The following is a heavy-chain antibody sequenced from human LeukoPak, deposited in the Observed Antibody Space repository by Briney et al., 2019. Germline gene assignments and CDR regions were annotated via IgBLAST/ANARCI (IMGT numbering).Heavy chain of an antibody. CDR3: ASTGVFDY. CDR1: GYSISSGYY. D-gene: IGHD2-8*01. Sequence: SETLSLTCAVSGYSISSGYYWGWIRQPPGKGLGWIGSIYHSGSTYYNPSLKSRVTISVDTSKNQFSLKLSSVTAADTAVYYCASTGVFDYWGQGTLVTVSS. CDR2: IYHSGST. V-gene: IGHV4-38-2*01. J-gene: IGHJ4*02.